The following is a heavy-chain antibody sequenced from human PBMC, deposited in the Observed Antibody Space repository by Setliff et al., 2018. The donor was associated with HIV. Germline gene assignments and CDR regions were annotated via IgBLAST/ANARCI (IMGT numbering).Heavy chain of an antibody. Sequence: LSLTCTVSGDSFTSSYWSWIRQPPGKGLEWIGYIYYSGSTNYNPSLKSRVTMSVDTSKTQFSLQLSSVTAADTALYYCARGWSSGWYNWFDPWGQGTLVTAPQ. V-gene: IGHV4-59*01. J-gene: IGHJ5*02. CDR2: IYYSGST. D-gene: IGHD6-19*01. CDR1: GDSFTSSY. CDR3: ARGWSSGWYNWFDP.